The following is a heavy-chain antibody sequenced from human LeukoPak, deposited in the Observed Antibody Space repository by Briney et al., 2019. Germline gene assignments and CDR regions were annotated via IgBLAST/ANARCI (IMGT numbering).Heavy chain of an antibody. Sequence: SETLSLTCNVSGYSISRGYYWGWIRQPPGKGLEWIGSVHHTGSTYYNPSLRSRVSISVDKSTNHISLEVTSVTAADTAVYYCAREEIRASFDYWGQGTLVTVSS. J-gene: IGHJ4*02. CDR1: GYSISRGYY. V-gene: IGHV4-38-2*02. CDR2: VHHTGST. CDR3: AREEIRASFDY. D-gene: IGHD5-24*01.